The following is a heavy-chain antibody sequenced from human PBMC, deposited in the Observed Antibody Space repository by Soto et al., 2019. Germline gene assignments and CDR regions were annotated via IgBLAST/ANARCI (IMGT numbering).Heavy chain of an antibody. CDR2: ISGSGGST. Sequence: EVQLLESGGGLVQPGGSLRLSCAASGFTFSSYAMSWVRQAPGKGLEWVSAISGSGGSTYYADSWKGRFTISIDNSKNTLYLQMNSLRAEDTAVYYCAKVYSDSSGYYSAPGAFDIWGQGTMVTVSS. V-gene: IGHV3-23*01. CDR3: AKVYSDSSGYYSAPGAFDI. J-gene: IGHJ3*02. D-gene: IGHD3-22*01. CDR1: GFTFSSYA.